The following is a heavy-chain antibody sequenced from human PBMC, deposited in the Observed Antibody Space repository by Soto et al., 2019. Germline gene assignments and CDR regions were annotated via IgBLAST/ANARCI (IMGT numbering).Heavy chain of an antibody. CDR3: VKDRFVNY. J-gene: IGHJ4*02. D-gene: IGHD3-3*01. Sequence: PGGSLRLSCSASGLSFNDYAMHWVRQAAGKGLKYVSSISSNGVSTYYADSVKGRFTISRDNSKNTLYLQMNSLRVEDTAVYYCVKDRFVNYWGQGXLVTVYS. CDR2: ISSNGVST. V-gene: IGHV3-64D*06. CDR1: GLSFNDYA.